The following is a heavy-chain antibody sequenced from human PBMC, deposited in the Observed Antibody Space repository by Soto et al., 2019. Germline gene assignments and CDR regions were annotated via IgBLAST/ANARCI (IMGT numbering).Heavy chain of an antibody. J-gene: IGHJ5*02. Sequence: PSETLSLTCTVSGGSVSSGSYYWSWIRQPPGKGLEWIGYIYYSGSTNYNPSLKSRVTISVDTSKNQFSLKLSSVTAADTAVYYCASGYYYDSSGYGFDPWGQGTLVTVSS. V-gene: IGHV4-61*01. CDR3: ASGYYYDSSGYGFDP. CDR2: IYYSGST. D-gene: IGHD3-22*01. CDR1: GGSVSSGSYY.